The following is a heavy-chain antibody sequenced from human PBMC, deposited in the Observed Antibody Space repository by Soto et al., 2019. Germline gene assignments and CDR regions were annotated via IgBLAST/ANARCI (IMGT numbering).Heavy chain of an antibody. CDR2: IYYSGST. J-gene: IGHJ6*02. Sequence: QVQLQESGPGLVKPSETLSLTCTVSGGSVSSGSYYWSWIRQPPGKGLEWIGYIYYSGSTNYNPCHRSRPTIAADTSKNQYSLQPSCVTVAYRPVEYCARGPVLRQDSRNSARVAEAAYYRTYASGQGTKATVS. CDR1: GGSVSSGSYY. CDR3: ARGPVLRQDSRNSARVAEAAYYRTYA. D-gene: IGHD6-13*01. V-gene: IGHV4-61*01.